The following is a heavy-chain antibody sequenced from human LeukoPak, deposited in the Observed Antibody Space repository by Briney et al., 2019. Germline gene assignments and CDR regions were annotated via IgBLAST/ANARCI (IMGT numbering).Heavy chain of an antibody. Sequence: PSETLSLTCTVSGGSISSSSYYWGWIRQPPGKGLEWIGCIYYSGSTYYNPSLKSRVTISVDTSKNQFSLKLSSVTAADTAVYYCARVYSLGQFDYWGQGTLVTVSS. J-gene: IGHJ4*02. CDR3: ARVYSLGQFDY. V-gene: IGHV4-39*07. D-gene: IGHD2-8*01. CDR1: GGSISSSSYY. CDR2: IYYSGST.